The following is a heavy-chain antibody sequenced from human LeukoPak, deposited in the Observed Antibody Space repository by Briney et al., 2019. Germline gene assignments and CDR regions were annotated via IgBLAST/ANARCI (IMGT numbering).Heavy chain of an antibody. CDR3: ATFTAPRNAFDL. J-gene: IGHJ3*01. V-gene: IGHV1-2*06. CDR1: GHSFNAYY. D-gene: IGHD3-16*01. Sequence: ASVNVSFKCSGHSFNAYYIHWVRQAPGQGLQWMGRIDPNSGDTKGTQKFQGRVSMTRDTSISTAYMELSRLTSDDTAVYYCATFTAPRNAFDLWGQGTLVTVSS. CDR2: IDPNSGDT.